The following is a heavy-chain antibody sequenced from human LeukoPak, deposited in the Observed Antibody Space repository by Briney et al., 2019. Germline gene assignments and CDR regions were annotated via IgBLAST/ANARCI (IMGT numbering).Heavy chain of an antibody. V-gene: IGHV3-23*01. CDR3: AKASGSYPLYYYNMDV. D-gene: IGHD1-26*01. CDR2: ISGSGGNT. CDR1: GFSFSDYH. J-gene: IGHJ6*02. Sequence: GGSLRLSCAASGFSFSDYHMSWVRQAPGKGLEWVSAISGSGGNTYYADSVKGRFTISRDSSKNMLYLQMNSLRAEDTAVYYCAKASGSYPLYYYNMDVWGQGTTVTVSS.